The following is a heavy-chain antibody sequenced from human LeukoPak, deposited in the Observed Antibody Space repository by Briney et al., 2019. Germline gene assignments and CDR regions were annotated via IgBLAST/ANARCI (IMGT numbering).Heavy chain of an antibody. V-gene: IGHV4-59*01. CDR3: ARYLRYCSTSSCYHFDY. CDR2: VHYSGGT. Sequence: SETLSLTCTVSGDSISSYYCTWIRQLPGKGLEWIGYVHYSGGTNYNPSLKSRVTISLDTSKNQFSLNLSSVTAADTAIYYCARYLRYCSTSSCYHFDYWGQGILVTVSS. J-gene: IGHJ4*02. CDR1: GDSISSYY. D-gene: IGHD2-2*01.